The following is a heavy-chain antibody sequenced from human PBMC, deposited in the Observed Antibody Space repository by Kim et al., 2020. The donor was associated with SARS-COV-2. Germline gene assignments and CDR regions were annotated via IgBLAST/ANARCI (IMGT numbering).Heavy chain of an antibody. J-gene: IGHJ4*02. Sequence: GGSLRLSCAASGFTFSSYWMSWVRQAPGKGLEWVANIKQDGSEKYYVDSVKGRFTISRDNAKNSLYLQMNSLRAEDTAVYYCARSRYSSSSPSDYWGQGTLVTVSS. CDR3: ARSRYSSSSPSDY. CDR1: GFTFSSYW. CDR2: IKQDGSEK. D-gene: IGHD6-13*01. V-gene: IGHV3-7*01.